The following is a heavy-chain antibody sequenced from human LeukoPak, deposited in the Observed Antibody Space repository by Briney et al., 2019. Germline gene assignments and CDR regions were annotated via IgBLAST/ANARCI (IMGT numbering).Heavy chain of an antibody. J-gene: IGHJ5*02. Sequence: SETLSLTCAVYGESFSEYYWSWIRQPPGKGLEWIGQINHSGGTNYHPSLKTRVTISLDTSKNQVSLKLRSVTAADTAVYYCAFEGPVSGYAFDPWGQGALVAVSS. CDR1: GESFSEYY. CDR3: AFEGPVSGYAFDP. V-gene: IGHV4-34*01. CDR2: INHSGGT. D-gene: IGHD5-12*01.